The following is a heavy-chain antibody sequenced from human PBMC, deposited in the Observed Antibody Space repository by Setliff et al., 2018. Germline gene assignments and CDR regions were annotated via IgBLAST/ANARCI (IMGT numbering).Heavy chain of an antibody. V-gene: IGHV1-69*10. Sequence: SVKVSCKASGGTFSSCAISWVRQAPGQGLEWMGGIIPILGIANYAQKFQGRVTITADESTSTAYMELSSLRSEDTAVYYCARGLHSSGWYWAFDYWGQGTLVTVSS. J-gene: IGHJ4*02. CDR3: ARGLHSSGWYWAFDY. CDR2: IIPILGIA. CDR1: GGTFSSCA. D-gene: IGHD6-19*01.